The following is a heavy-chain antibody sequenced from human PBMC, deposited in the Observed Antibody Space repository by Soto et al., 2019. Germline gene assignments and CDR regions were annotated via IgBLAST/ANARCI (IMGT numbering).Heavy chain of an antibody. CDR1: GFAVSSNF. CDR3: ARATMIGLLSS. J-gene: IGHJ5*02. V-gene: IGHV3-66*01. CDR2: IYSGGST. Sequence: GGSLRLSCAASGFAVSSNFMSWVRRAPGKGLEWVSVIYSGGSTYYADSVKGRFTISRDNSENTLYLQMNSLRAEDTAIYYCARATMIGLLSSWGQGTLVTVPS. D-gene: IGHD3-22*01.